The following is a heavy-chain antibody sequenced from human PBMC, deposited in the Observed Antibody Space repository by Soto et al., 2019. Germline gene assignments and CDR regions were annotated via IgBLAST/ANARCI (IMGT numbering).Heavy chain of an antibody. CDR1: GGSISSYY. Sequence: SETLSLTCTVSGGSISSYYWIWIRQPPGKGLEWIGYIYYSGSTNYNPSLKSRVTISVDTSKNQFSLKLSSVTAADTAVYYCARGIVPAAYVDYWGQGTLVTVSS. D-gene: IGHD2-2*01. CDR2: IYYSGST. J-gene: IGHJ4*02. V-gene: IGHV4-59*01. CDR3: ARGIVPAAYVDY.